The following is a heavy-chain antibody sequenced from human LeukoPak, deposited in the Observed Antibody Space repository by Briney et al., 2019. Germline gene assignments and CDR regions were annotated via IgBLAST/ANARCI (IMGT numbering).Heavy chain of an antibody. CDR2: INHSGST. Sequence: SETLSLTCTVSGASISSYYWSWIRQPPGKGLEWIGEINHSGSTNYNPSLKSRVTISVDTSKNQFSLKLSSVTAADTAVYYCARGSDSSGYYYYFDYWGQGTLVTVSS. D-gene: IGHD3-22*01. CDR1: GASISSYY. V-gene: IGHV4-34*01. J-gene: IGHJ4*02. CDR3: ARGSDSSGYYYYFDY.